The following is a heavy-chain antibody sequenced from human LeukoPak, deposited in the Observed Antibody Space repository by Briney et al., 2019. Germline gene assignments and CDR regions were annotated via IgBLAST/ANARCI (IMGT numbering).Heavy chain of an antibody. Sequence: SGPTLVKPTQTLTLTCTFSGFSLSTSGVGVGWIRQPPGKALEWLALIYWDDDKRYSPSLKSRLTITKDTSKNQVVLTMTNMDPVDTATYYCAHATADVDTAMATHFDYWGQGTLVTVSS. J-gene: IGHJ4*02. D-gene: IGHD5-18*01. CDR1: GFSLSTSGVG. CDR2: IYWDDDK. CDR3: AHATADVDTAMATHFDY. V-gene: IGHV2-5*02.